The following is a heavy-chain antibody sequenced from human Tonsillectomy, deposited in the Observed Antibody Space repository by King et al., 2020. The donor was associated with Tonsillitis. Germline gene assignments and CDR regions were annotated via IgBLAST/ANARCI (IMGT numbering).Heavy chain of an antibody. D-gene: IGHD2-2*01. V-gene: IGHV3-73*01. CDR2: IRNKANNYAT. CDR3: VAPSCSRTACYAADY. CDR1: GLNFGDSS. J-gene: IGHJ4*02. Sequence: VQLVESGGGLVQPGGSLKLSCAASGLNFGDSSMHWVRQASGKGLEWVGRIRNKANNYATEYGASVKGRFTISRDDSRTTADLQLSSLRTEDTAVYYCVAPSCSRTACYAADYWGQGTLVTVSS.